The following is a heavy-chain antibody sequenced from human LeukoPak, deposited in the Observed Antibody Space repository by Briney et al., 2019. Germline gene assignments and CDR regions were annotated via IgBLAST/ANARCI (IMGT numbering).Heavy chain of an antibody. V-gene: IGHV3-7*01. J-gene: IGHJ4*02. CDR1: VFTFSSYW. CDR2: IKQDGSEK. Sequence: GGSLRLSCAASVFTFSSYWMSWVRQAPGKGREGVANIKQDGSEKYYVDSVKGRFPISRDNATNSLYLQMNSLRAEDTAVYYCARNIAAAAPYYFDYWGQGTLVTVSS. CDR3: ARNIAAAAPYYFDY. D-gene: IGHD6-13*01.